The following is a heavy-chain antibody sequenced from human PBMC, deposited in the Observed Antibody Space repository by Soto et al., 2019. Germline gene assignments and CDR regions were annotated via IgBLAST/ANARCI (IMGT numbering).Heavy chain of an antibody. CDR3: ARASGSRLFDY. CDR1: GFSFNNHA. D-gene: IGHD1-26*01. CDR2: ISGSGSTT. Sequence: GGSLRLSCAASGFSFNNHAMTWVRQAPGKGLEWVSGISGSGSTTHYADSVKGRVTISRDNSKDTLYLQMNSLRAEDTAVYYCARASGSRLFDYWGPGTLVTVSS. J-gene: IGHJ4*02. V-gene: IGHV3-23*01.